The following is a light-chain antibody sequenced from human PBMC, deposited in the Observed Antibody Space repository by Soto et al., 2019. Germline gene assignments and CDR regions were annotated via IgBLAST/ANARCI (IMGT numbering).Light chain of an antibody. V-gene: IGLV1-47*01. J-gene: IGLJ7*01. CDR3: EAWDDSLSGAV. Sequence: QSVLTQPPSASGTPGQRVTISCSGSSSNIGSNYVYWYQQLPGTAPKLLIYRNNQRPSGVPDRFSGSKSGTSASLAISGLRSEDEADYYCEAWDDSLSGAVFGGGTKLTVL. CDR2: RNN. CDR1: SSNIGSNY.